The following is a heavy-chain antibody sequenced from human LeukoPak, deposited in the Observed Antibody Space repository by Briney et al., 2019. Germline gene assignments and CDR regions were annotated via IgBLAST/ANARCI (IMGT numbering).Heavy chain of an antibody. Sequence: GGSLRLSCAASGLTFSSYSMNWVRQAPGKGLEWVSSISSSSSYIYYADSVKGRFTISRDNAKNSLYLQMDSLRAEDTAFYYCAKYRGSGLYPIDYLEYWGRGTLVTVSS. J-gene: IGHJ4*02. D-gene: IGHD2-15*01. CDR1: GLTFSSYS. CDR3: AKYRGSGLYPIDYLEY. CDR2: ISSSSSYI. V-gene: IGHV3-21*04.